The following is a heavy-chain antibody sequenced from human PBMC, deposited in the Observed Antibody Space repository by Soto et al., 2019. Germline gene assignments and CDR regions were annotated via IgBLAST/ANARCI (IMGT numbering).Heavy chain of an antibody. Sequence: GWSLRLFCASSVFTFISYAMSWVRQAPGKGLEWVSAISGSGGSTYYADSVKGRFTISRDNSKNTLYLQMNSLRAEDTAVYYCAKEGAIVVVPADYWGQGTLVTVSS. CDR1: VFTFISYA. J-gene: IGHJ4*02. CDR2: ISGSGGST. D-gene: IGHD2-2*01. CDR3: AKEGAIVVVPADY. V-gene: IGHV3-23*01.